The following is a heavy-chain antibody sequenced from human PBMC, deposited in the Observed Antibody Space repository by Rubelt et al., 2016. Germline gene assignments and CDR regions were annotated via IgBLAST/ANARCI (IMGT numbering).Heavy chain of an antibody. CDR3: ATGIVVVPAHVPSRDY. V-gene: IGHV1-24*01. CDR1: GYTLTELS. Sequence: QVQLVQSGAEVKKPGASVKVSCKVSGYTLTELSMHWVRQAPGKGLEWMGGFDPEDGETIYAQKFQGRVTMTEDTSTDTAYMGLSSLGSEDTAVYYCATGIVVVPAHVPSRDYWGQGTLVTVSS. CDR2: FDPEDGET. J-gene: IGHJ4*02. D-gene: IGHD2-2*01.